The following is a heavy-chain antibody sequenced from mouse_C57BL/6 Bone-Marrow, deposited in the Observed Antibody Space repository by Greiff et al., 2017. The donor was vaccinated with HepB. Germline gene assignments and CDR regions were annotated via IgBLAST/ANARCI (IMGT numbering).Heavy chain of an antibody. CDR1: GYSITSGYY. Sequence: ESGPGLVKPSQSLSLTCSVTGYSITSGYYWNWIRQFPGNKLEWMGYISYDGSNNYNPSLKNRISITRDTSKNQFFLKLNSVTTEDTATYYCASPITTVVATRNYYAMDYWGQGTSVTVSS. J-gene: IGHJ4*01. V-gene: IGHV3-6*01. CDR3: ASPITTVVATRNYYAMDY. CDR2: ISYDGSN. D-gene: IGHD1-1*01.